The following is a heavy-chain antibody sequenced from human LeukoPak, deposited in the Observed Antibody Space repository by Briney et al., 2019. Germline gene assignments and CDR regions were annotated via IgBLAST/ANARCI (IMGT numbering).Heavy chain of an antibody. V-gene: IGHV4-4*07. CDR2: IYTSGST. D-gene: IGHD3-16*01. CDR1: GGSISSYY. CDR3: ARGVIFYDYVWESYNWFDP. Sequence: SETLSLTCTVSGGSISSYYWSWIRQPAGKGLEWIGRIYTSGSTNYNPSLKSRVTMSVDTSKNQFSLKLSSVTAADTAVYYCARGVIFYDYVWESYNWFDPWGQGTLVTVSS. J-gene: IGHJ5*02.